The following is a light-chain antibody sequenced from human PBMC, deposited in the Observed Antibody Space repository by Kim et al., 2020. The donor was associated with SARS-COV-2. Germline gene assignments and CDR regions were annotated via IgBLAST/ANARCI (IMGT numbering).Light chain of an antibody. Sequence: SYELTQPLSVSVALGQTARITCGGYNIGGKNVHWYQQKPGQAPLLVIYRDSSPPSGIPQRFSGSNSGNTATLTISRAQAGDEADYYCQVWDSSKAVFGGGTRVTVL. J-gene: IGLJ3*02. CDR1: NIGGKN. CDR3: QVWDSSKAV. CDR2: RDS. V-gene: IGLV3-9*01.